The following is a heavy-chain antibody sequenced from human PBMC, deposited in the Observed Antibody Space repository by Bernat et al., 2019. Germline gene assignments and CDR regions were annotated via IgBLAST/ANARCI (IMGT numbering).Heavy chain of an antibody. V-gene: IGHV3-48*01. D-gene: IGHD3-16*01. CDR3: ARDGKRRSNYGYDFDY. CDR1: GFSFSTSA. Sequence: EVQLVESGGGLVQPGGSLRLSCAASGFSFSTSAMHWVRQAPGKRLEWVSFISGSSTTIYYADSVKGRFIISRDNGENSLYLQLSSLRVEDTAVYYCARDGKRRSNYGYDFDYWGQGTLVTVSS. CDR2: ISGSSTTI. J-gene: IGHJ4*02.